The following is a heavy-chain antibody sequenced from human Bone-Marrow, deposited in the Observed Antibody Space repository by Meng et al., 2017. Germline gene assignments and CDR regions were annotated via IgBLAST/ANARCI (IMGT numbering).Heavy chain of an antibody. CDR1: NDSIRSGDYY. Sequence: QVQLQESGPGLVKASQTLSLTCTVSNDSIRSGDYYWSWIRQPLGKGLEWIGFIYYSGTTYYNPSLKSRVTISVDTSKNQFSLNLSSVTAADTAVYYCARDRGGYGDISYWGQGTLVTVSS. D-gene: IGHD4-17*01. CDR3: ARDRGGYGDISY. CDR2: IYYSGTT. V-gene: IGHV4-30-4*01. J-gene: IGHJ4*02.